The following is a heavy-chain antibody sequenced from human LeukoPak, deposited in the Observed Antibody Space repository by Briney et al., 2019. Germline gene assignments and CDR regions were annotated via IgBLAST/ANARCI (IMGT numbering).Heavy chain of an antibody. CDR2: ISSSSSTI. CDR1: GFTFSSYG. J-gene: IGHJ4*02. CDR3: AKEDGGAAAAWASY. D-gene: IGHD6-13*01. V-gene: IGHV3-48*01. Sequence: GGSLRLSCAASGFTFSSYGMNWIRQTPGKGLEWVSYISSSSSTIYYADSVKGRFTISRDNAKNSLSLQMDNLRTEDTAVYYCAKEDGGAAAAWASYWGQGTLVTVSS.